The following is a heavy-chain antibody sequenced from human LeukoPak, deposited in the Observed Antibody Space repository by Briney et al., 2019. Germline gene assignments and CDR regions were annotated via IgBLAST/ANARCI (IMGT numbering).Heavy chain of an antibody. D-gene: IGHD3-9*01. V-gene: IGHV3-11*01. J-gene: IGHJ6*02. CDR2: ISSSGSTI. Sequence: PGGSLRLSCAASGFTFSDYYVSWIRQAPGKGLEWVSYISSSGSTIYYADSVKGRFTISRDNAKNSLYLQMNSLRAEDTAVYYCARATYYDILTGYSGGYYGMDVWGQGTTVTVSS. CDR3: ARATYYDILTGYSGGYYGMDV. CDR1: GFTFSDYY.